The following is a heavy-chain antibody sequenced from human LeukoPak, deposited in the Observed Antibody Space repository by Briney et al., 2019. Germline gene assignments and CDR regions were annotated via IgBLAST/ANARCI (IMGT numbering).Heavy chain of an antibody. D-gene: IGHD1-26*01. J-gene: IGHJ4*02. V-gene: IGHV1-18*01. CDR2: ISTYNGNT. CDR1: GYTFTSYG. Sequence: ASVKVSCKASGYTFTSYGITWVRQAPGQGLEWMGWISTYNGNTKYAQKFQGRVTMTRDTSTSTVYMELSSLRSEDTAVYYCARAQWELLQIDYWGQGTLVTVSS. CDR3: ARAQWELLQIDY.